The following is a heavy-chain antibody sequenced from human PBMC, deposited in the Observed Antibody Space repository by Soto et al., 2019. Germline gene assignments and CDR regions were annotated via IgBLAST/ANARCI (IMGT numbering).Heavy chain of an antibody. CDR1: GGSISSGGYS. CDR2: IYHSGST. CDR3: ASMVRGTAPDY. J-gene: IGHJ4*02. Sequence: QLQLQESGSGLVKPSQTLSLTCAVSGGSISSGGYSWSRIRQPPGKGLEWIGYIYHSGSTYYNPSLKSRVTISVDRSKNQFSLKLSSVTAADTAVYYCASMVRGTAPDYWGQGTLVTVSS. V-gene: IGHV4-30-2*01. D-gene: IGHD3-10*01.